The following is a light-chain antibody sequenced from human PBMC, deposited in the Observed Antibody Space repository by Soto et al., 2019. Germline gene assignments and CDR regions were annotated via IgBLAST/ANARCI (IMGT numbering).Light chain of an antibody. J-gene: IGLJ3*02. CDR2: SNN. V-gene: IGLV1-44*01. Sequence: QSVLTQPPSASGTPGQRVTISCSGNSSNIGSNTGNWYQQLPGTAPKLLIYSNNRRPSGVPDRFSGSKSGTSASLAISGLQSDDEAEYYCAAWDDSLNGQVFGGGTKLTVL. CDR3: AAWDDSLNGQV. CDR1: SSNIGSNT.